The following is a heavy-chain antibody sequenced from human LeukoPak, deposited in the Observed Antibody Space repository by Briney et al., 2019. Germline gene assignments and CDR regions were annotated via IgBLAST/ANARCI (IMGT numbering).Heavy chain of an antibody. CDR3: AKFGETMQDLYFDY. J-gene: IGHJ4*02. Sequence: GGSLRLSCAASGFTFSTYWMHWVRQAPGTGLVWVSRINSDGSSTTCADSVKGRFTISRDNSKNTLYLQMNSLRAEDTAVYYCAKFGETMQDLYFDYWGQGTLGTVSS. V-gene: IGHV3-74*01. CDR1: GFTFSTYW. D-gene: IGHD4/OR15-4a*01. CDR2: INSDGSST.